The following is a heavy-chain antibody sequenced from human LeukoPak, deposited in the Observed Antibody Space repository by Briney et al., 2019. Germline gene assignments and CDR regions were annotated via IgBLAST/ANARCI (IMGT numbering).Heavy chain of an antibody. V-gene: IGHV3-48*03. J-gene: IGHJ5*02. D-gene: IGHD6-13*01. CDR3: ARGVAAAGTHLGPWFDP. Sequence: GGSLRLSCAASGFTFSSYEMNWVRQAPGKGLEWVSYISSSGSTIYYADSVKGRFTISRDDAKNTLYLQMNSLRAEDTAVYYCARGVAAAGTHLGPWFDPWGQGTLVTVSS. CDR2: ISSSGSTI. CDR1: GFTFSSYE.